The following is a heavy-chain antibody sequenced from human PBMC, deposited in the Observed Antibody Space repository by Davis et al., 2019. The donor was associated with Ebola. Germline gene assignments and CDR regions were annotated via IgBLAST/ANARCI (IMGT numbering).Heavy chain of an antibody. J-gene: IGHJ5*02. V-gene: IGHV3-7*03. Sequence: GESLKISCAASGFTFSDYWMSWVRQAPGKGLESVANIKQDGSVVNYVDSVMGRFPISRDNTQKSLYLQMNGLRVEDTAIYYCGRYSSTWGWIDPWGQGTLVTVS. CDR3: GRYSSTWGWIDP. D-gene: IGHD6-13*01. CDR1: GFTFSDYW. CDR2: IKQDGSVV.